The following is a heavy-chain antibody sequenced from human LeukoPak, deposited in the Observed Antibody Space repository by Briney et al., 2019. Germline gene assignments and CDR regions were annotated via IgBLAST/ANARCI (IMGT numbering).Heavy chain of an antibody. V-gene: IGHV4-30-4*08. Sequence: PSQTLSLTCTVSGGSISSGDYYWSWIRQPPWKGLEWIGYIYYSGSTYYNPSLKSRVTISVDTSKNQFSLKLSSVIAADTAVYYCARVMSMVRGWSRTNWFDPWGQGTLVTVSS. D-gene: IGHD3-10*01. CDR2: IYYSGST. CDR1: GGSISSGDYY. J-gene: IGHJ5*02. CDR3: ARVMSMVRGWSRTNWFDP.